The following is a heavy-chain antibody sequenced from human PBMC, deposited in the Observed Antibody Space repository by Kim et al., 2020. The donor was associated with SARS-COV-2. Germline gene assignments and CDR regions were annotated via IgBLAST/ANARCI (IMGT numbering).Heavy chain of an antibody. V-gene: IGHV3-33*06. CDR2: IWYDGSNK. CDR1: GFTFSSYG. CDR3: AKDLWYYDSSGYSGPYYYGMDV. J-gene: IGHJ6*02. Sequence: GGSLRLSCAASGFTFSSYGMHWVRQAPGKGLEWVAVIWYDGSNKYYADSVKGRFTISRDNSKNTLYLQMNSLRAEDTAVYYCAKDLWYYDSSGYSGPYYYGMDVWGQGTTVTVSS. D-gene: IGHD3-22*01.